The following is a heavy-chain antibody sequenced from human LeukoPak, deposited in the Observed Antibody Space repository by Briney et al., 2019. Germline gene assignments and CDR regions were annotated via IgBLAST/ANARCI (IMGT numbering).Heavy chain of an antibody. D-gene: IGHD3-9*01. Sequence: GGSLRLSCAASGFTFSNYAMNWVRQAPGKGLEWVSSISGSGDSTYYADSVKGRLTISRDNSKNTLSLQMNSLRAEDTAVYYCAKDLITIISPVDYWGQGTLVTVSS. CDR2: ISGSGDST. CDR1: GFTFSNYA. CDR3: AKDLITIISPVDY. V-gene: IGHV3-23*01. J-gene: IGHJ4*02.